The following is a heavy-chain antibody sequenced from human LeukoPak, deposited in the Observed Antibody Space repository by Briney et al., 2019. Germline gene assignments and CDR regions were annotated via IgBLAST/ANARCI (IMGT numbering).Heavy chain of an antibody. CDR1: GFTFSSYA. CDR2: VSGSGGST. CDR3: AKADGYYDSSGQLKVTYYFDY. J-gene: IGHJ4*02. D-gene: IGHD3-22*01. Sequence: SGGSLRLSCAASGFTFSSYAMSWVRQAPGKGLEWASAVSGSGGSTYYADSVKGRFTILRDSSKNTLYLQMNSLRAEDTAVYYCAKADGYYDSSGQLKVTYYFDYWGQGTLVTVSS. V-gene: IGHV3-23*01.